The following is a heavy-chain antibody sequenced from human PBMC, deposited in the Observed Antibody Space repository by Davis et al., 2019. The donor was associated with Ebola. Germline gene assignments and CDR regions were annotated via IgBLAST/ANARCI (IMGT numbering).Heavy chain of an antibody. V-gene: IGHV3-21*05. D-gene: IGHD6-19*01. CDR1: GFTFSAYA. CDR3: ARVVAGKIRGDAFDI. J-gene: IGHJ3*02. CDR2: ISSSSSYI. Sequence: GESLKISCATSGFTFSAYAMTWVRQAPGKGLEWVSYISSSSSYIYYADSVKGRFTISRDNAKNSLYLQMNSLRAEDTAVYYCARVVAGKIRGDAFDIWGQGTMVTVSS.